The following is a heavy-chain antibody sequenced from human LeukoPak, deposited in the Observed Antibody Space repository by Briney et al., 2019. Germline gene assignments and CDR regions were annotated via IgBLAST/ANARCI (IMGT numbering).Heavy chain of an antibody. V-gene: IGHV1-8*01. J-gene: IGHJ6*02. CDR3: ARGRSSVVREWRYYYYGMDV. CDR2: MNPNSGNT. Sequence: APVKVSCKASGYTFTSYDINWVRQATGQGLEWMGWMNPNSGNTGYAQKFQGRVTMTRNTSISTAYMELSSLRSEDTAVYYCARGRSSVVREWRYYYYGMDVWGQGTTVTVSS. CDR1: GYTFTSYD. D-gene: IGHD3-10*01.